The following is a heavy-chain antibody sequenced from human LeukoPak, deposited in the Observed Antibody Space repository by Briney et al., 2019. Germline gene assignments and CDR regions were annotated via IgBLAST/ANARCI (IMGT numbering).Heavy chain of an antibody. CDR1: GYTFTSYA. CDR3: ARESGSSDWYFDL. D-gene: IGHD6-6*01. Sequence: ASVKVSCKASGYTFTSYAMHWVRRAPGQRLEWMGWINAGNGNTKYSQKFQGRVTITRDTSASTAYMELSSLRSEDTAVYYCARESGSSDWYFDLWGRGTLVTVSS. J-gene: IGHJ2*01. V-gene: IGHV1-3*01. CDR2: INAGNGNT.